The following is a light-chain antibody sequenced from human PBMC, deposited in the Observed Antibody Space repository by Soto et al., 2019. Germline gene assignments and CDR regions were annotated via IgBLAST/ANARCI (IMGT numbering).Light chain of an antibody. V-gene: IGKV3-20*01. CDR3: QQFGLSPT. J-gene: IGKJ4*01. CDR1: QTISSTF. CDR2: GAS. Sequence: ELVLTQSPGTLSLSPGERATLSCRASQTISSTFLAWYRQRPGQAPRLLIYGASSRATGIPDRFSGSGSGTDFTLTISRLEPEDFAVYYCQQFGLSPTFGGGTKVEIK.